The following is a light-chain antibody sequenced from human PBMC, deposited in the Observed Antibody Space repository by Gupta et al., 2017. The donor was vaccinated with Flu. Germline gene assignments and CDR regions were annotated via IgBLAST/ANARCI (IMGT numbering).Light chain of an antibody. CDR1: QSVGNY. CDR3: QQRSNWPKLT. V-gene: IGKV3-11*01. CDR2: DAS. J-gene: IGKJ4*01. Sequence: ERATLSCRASQSVGNYLAWYQQKPGEDPRLLIYDASNRATCIPARFSGSGSGTDFTLTISSLEPEDFALYYCQQRSNWPKLTFGGGTKVEIK.